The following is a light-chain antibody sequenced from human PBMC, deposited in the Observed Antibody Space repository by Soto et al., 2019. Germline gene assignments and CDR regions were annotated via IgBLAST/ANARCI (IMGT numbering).Light chain of an antibody. CDR2: AAS. Sequence: EIILTQSPDTLSLSPGERATLSCRASQTVSSNYLAWCQQRPGQAPRLLVSAASNRATGIPARFSGSGSGTDFTLTIARLEPGDFAVYYCQQYGNSPQTFGQGTKVDIK. V-gene: IGKV3-20*01. CDR1: QTVSSNY. CDR3: QQYGNSPQT. J-gene: IGKJ1*01.